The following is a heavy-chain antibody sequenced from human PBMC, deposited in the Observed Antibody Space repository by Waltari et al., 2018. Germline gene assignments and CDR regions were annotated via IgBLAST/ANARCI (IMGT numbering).Heavy chain of an antibody. CDR1: GGPIRRGDYY. D-gene: IGHD1-26*01. Sequence: QVQLQESGPGLVKPSQTLSLPCTVPGGPIRRGDYYWRCIRQPPGKGLEWIGYIYYSGSTYYNPSLKSRVTISVDTSKNQFSLKLSSVTAADTAVYYCARAAVGATTSEENNWFDPWGQGTLVTVSS. J-gene: IGHJ5*02. CDR2: IYYSGST. V-gene: IGHV4-30-4*08. CDR3: ARAAVGATTSEENNWFDP.